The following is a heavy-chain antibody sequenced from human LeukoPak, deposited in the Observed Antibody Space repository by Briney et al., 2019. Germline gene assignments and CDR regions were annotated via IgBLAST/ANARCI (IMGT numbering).Heavy chain of an antibody. Sequence: SETLSLTCTVSGGSISSYYWSWIRQPPGKGLEWIGYIYYSGSTNYNPSLKSRVTISVDTSKNQFSLKLSSVTAADTAVYYCARGNSVYDYPPPGGFDPWGQGTLVTVSS. CDR1: GGSISSYY. V-gene: IGHV4-59*01. D-gene: IGHD5/OR15-5a*01. CDR2: IYYSGST. J-gene: IGHJ5*02. CDR3: ARGNSVYDYPPPGGFDP.